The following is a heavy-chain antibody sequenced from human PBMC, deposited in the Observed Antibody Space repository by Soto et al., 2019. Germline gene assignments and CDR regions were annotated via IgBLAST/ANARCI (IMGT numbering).Heavy chain of an antibody. CDR1: GGSISSSSYY. D-gene: IGHD6-19*01. J-gene: IGHJ4*02. Sequence: QLQLQESGPGLVKPSETLSLTCTVSGGSISSSSYYWGWIRQPPGKGLEWIGRIYYSGSTYYNPSLKSRVTISVDTSKNQFSLKLSSVTAADTAVYYCALRRRQWLVSLFPNPQSHYFDYWGQGTLVTVSS. V-gene: IGHV4-39*01. CDR3: ALRRRQWLVSLFPNPQSHYFDY. CDR2: IYYSGST.